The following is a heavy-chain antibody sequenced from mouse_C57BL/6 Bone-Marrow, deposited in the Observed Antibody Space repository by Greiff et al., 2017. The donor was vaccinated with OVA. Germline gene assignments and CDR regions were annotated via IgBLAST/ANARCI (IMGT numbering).Heavy chain of an antibody. CDR3: ARDRITTVVGDWYFDG. J-gene: IGHJ1*03. D-gene: IGHD1-1*01. V-gene: IGHV5-4*01. Sequence: EVQVVESGGGLVKPGGSLKLSCAASGFTFSSYAMSWVRQTPEKRLEWVATISDGGSYTYYPDNVKGRFTISRDNAKNNLYLQMSHLKSEDTAMYYCARDRITTVVGDWYFDGWGTGTTVTVSS. CDR1: GFTFSSYA. CDR2: ISDGGSYT.